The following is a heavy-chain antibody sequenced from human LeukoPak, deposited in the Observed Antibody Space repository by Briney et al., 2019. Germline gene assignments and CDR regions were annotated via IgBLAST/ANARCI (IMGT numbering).Heavy chain of an antibody. CDR2: IYYSGST. J-gene: IGHJ3*02. CDR3: ARAHGYCSSTSCYMDAFDI. CDR1: GFTFSSYS. D-gene: IGHD2-2*02. Sequence: GSLRLSCAASGFTFSSYSMNWVRQAPGKGLEWIGYIYYSGSTNYNPSLKSRVTISVDTSKNQFSLKLSSVTAADTAVYYCARAHGYCSSTSCYMDAFDIWGQGTMVTVSS. V-gene: IGHV4-59*01.